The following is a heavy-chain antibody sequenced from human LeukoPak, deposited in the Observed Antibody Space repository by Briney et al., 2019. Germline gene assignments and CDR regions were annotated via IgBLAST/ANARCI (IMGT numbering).Heavy chain of an antibody. CDR2: IYYTGST. V-gene: IGHV4-39*02. CDR1: GGSISRSTYY. CDR3: ARSFADLYYYMDV. Sequence: PSETLSLTCTVSGGSISRSTYYWAWIRQPPGKGLEWIGSIYYTGSTYYNSSLKSRVTMSVDTPKSHFSLNLSSVTAEDTAVYHCARSFADLYYYMDVWGTGTRVTISS. J-gene: IGHJ6*03.